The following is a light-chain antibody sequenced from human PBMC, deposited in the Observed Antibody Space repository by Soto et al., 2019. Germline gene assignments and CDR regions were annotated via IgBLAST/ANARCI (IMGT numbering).Light chain of an antibody. Sequence: QSVLTQPGSVSGSPGQSITLSCTGTSSDVGSRNLVSWYQQYPGKAPKVIIFEASKRPSGVSNRFSGYKSGNTASLTISGLHAEDEADYYCCSDAAGSTDVFGSGTKLTVL. CDR2: EAS. V-gene: IGLV2-23*01. J-gene: IGLJ1*01. CDR1: SSDVGSRNL. CDR3: CSDAAGSTDV.